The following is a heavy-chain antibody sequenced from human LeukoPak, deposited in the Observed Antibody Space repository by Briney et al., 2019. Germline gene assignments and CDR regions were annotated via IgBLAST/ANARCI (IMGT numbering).Heavy chain of an antibody. CDR3: ARGGCSSTSCYVAGYDY. CDR2: INHSGST. V-gene: IGHV4-34*01. Sequence: SEALSLTCAVYGGSFSGYYWSWIRQPPGKGLEWIGGINHSGSTNYNPSLKSRVTISVDTSKNQFSLKLSSVTAADTAVYYCARGGCSSTSCYVAGYDYWGQGTLVTVSS. CDR1: GGSFSGYY. D-gene: IGHD2-2*01. J-gene: IGHJ4*02.